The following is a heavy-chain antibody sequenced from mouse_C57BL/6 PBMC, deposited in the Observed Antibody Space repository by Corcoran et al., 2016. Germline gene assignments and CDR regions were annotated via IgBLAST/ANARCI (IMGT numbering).Heavy chain of an antibody. CDR1: GYTFTSYW. CDR2: INSSNGGT. Sequence: QVQLQQPGTELVKPGASVKLSCKASGYTFTSYWMHWVKQRPGQGLEWIGNINSSNGGTNYNEKFKSKATLTVDKSSSTAYMQLSSLTSEDSAVYYCARSYYGSSYWYFDVWGTGTTVTVSS. J-gene: IGHJ1*03. V-gene: IGHV1-53*01. D-gene: IGHD1-1*01. CDR3: ARSYYGSSYWYFDV.